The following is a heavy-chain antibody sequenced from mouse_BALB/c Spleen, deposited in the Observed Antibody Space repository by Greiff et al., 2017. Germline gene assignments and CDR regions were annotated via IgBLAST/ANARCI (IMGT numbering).Heavy chain of an antibody. J-gene: IGHJ3*01. CDR1: GYSFTGYY. CDR2: INPYNGAT. V-gene: IGHV1-26*01. CDR3: ARGGNPAWFAY. D-gene: IGHD2-1*01. Sequence: EVQLQQSGPELVKPGASVKISCKASGYSFTGYYMHWVKQSHVKSLEWIGRINPYNGATSYNQNFKDKASLTVDKSSSTAYMELHSLTSEDSAVYYCARGGNPAWFAYWGQGTLVTVSA.